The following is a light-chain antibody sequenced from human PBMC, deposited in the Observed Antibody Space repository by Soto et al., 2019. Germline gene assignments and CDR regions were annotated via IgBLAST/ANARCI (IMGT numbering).Light chain of an antibody. V-gene: IGLV2-23*02. J-gene: IGLJ2*01. CDR3: CSAAGRNAL. CDR1: SSDVGDSDF. Sequence: QSALTQPASVSGSPGQSITISCAGTSSDVGDSDFVSWYQQHPGKAPKLMIYEVHKRPSGVSNLFACSKSGTTASLTTSGLRAEEEGYYCCCSAAGRNALFGGGTKLTVL. CDR2: EVH.